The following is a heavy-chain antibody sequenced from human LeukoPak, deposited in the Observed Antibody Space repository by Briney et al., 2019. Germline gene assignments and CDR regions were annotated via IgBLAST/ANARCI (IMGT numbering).Heavy chain of an antibody. CDR1: GGSISSGGYY. J-gene: IGHJ5*02. CDR3: ARLGRTYYDFWSGP. Sequence: SETLSLTCTVSGGSISSGGYYWSWIRQPPGKGLEWIGTIYYGGSTYYNPSLKSRVTISVDTSKDQFSLKLSSVTAADTAVYYCARLGRTYYDFWSGPWGQGTLVTVSS. D-gene: IGHD3-3*01. V-gene: IGHV4-39*01. CDR2: IYYGGST.